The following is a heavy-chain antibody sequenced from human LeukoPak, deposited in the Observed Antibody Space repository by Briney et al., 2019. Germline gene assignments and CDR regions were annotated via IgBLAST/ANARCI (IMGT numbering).Heavy chain of an antibody. V-gene: IGHV4-34*01. J-gene: IGHJ4*02. Sequence: SETLSLTCAVYGGSFSGYYWSWIRQPPGKGLEWIGEINHSGSTNYNPSLKSRVTISVDTSKNQFSLKLSSVTGADTAVYYCARVYSYSSGWYGRPYYFDYWGQGTLVTVSS. CDR3: ARVYSYSSGWYGRPYYFDY. CDR1: GGSFSGYY. CDR2: INHSGST. D-gene: IGHD6-19*01.